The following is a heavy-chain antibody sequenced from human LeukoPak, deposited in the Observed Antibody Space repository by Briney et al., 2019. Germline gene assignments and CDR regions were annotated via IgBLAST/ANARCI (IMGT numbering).Heavy chain of an antibody. CDR2: PYYRSKWYN. V-gene: IGHV6-1*01. CDR1: GTMVPSKKGP. J-gene: IGHJ4*02. Sequence: SRTFQLTVAFPGTMVPSKKGPWTWIRHSPSKALKWLGRPYYRSKWYNDYAEFIQGRITINPDTSKNQFSLQLNSVTPEDTAVYFCARDIGTSGWYTFDYWGQGTLVTVSS. D-gene: IGHD6-19*01. CDR3: ARDIGTSGWYTFDY.